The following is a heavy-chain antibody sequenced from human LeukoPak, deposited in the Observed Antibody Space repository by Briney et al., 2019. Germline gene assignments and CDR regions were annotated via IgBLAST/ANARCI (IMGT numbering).Heavy chain of an antibody. D-gene: IGHD3-3*01. CDR2: ISSSSSTI. CDR3: ARDKDYDFWSGYSWSHFDY. V-gene: IGHV3-48*04. J-gene: IGHJ4*02. Sequence: GGSLRLSCAASGFTFSSYSMNWVRQAPGKGLEWVSYISSSSSTIYYAASVKGRFTISRDNAKNSLYLQMNSLRAEDTAVYYCARDKDYDFWSGYSWSHFDYWGQGTLVTVSS. CDR1: GFTFSSYS.